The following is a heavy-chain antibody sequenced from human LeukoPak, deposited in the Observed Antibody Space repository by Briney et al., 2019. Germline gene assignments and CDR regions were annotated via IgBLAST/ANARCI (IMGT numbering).Heavy chain of an antibody. V-gene: IGHV4-59*11. CDR1: GASMTSHY. CDR2: IFHTGGT. Sequence: PSETLSLTCTVSGASMTSHYWTWMRQDPGTGLEWIGNIFHTGGTSYNPALESRVTISLDTSNNQFSLKMTSVTPAATAVYYCAKEGGPARPGLDSWGQGTLVTVSS. D-gene: IGHD6-6*01. CDR3: AKEGGPARPGLDS. J-gene: IGHJ4*02.